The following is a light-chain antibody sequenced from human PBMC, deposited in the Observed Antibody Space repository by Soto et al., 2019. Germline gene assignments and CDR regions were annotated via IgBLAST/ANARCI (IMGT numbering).Light chain of an antibody. CDR2: YDS. CDR3: QVWDSRSDHYV. Sequence: SSELTQPPSVSVAPGKTARITCGGNNIGSKSVHWYQQKPGQAPVLVIYYDSDRPSGIPERFSGSNSGNTATLTISRVEAGDEADYYCQVWDSRSDHYVFGTGTKLTVL. CDR1: NIGSKS. V-gene: IGLV3-21*04. J-gene: IGLJ1*01.